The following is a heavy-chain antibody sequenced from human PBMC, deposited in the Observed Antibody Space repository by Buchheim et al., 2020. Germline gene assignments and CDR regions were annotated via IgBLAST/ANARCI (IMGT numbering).Heavy chain of an antibody. CDR2: IWYDGSEK. Sequence: QVQLVESGGGVVQPGESLRLSCAASGFAFNTHAMHWVRQAPGKGLEWVAFIWYDGSEKHYIDSVTGRFSISRDNSKNTLYLEMNSLRGEDTAVYYCARDPPNSGWALDYWGQGTL. CDR1: GFAFNTHA. V-gene: IGHV3-33*01. CDR3: ARDPPNSGWALDY. J-gene: IGHJ4*02. D-gene: IGHD6-19*01.